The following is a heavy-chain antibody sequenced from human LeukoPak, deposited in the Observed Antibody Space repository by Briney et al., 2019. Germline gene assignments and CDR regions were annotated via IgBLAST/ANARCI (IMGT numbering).Heavy chain of an antibody. V-gene: IGHV4-59*08. CDR1: GGSISSYY. D-gene: IGHD1/OR15-1a*01. CDR2: IYYSGST. CDR3: ARHSGTNYYYYGMDV. J-gene: IGHJ6*02. Sequence: SETLSLTCTVSGGSISSYYWSWIRQPPGKGLEWIGYIYYSGSTNYNPSLKSRVTISVDTSKNQFSPKLSSVTAADTAVYYCARHSGTNYYYYGMDVWGQGTTVTVSS.